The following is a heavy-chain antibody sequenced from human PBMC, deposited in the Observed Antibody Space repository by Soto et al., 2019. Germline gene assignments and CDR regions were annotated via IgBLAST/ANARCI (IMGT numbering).Heavy chain of an antibody. CDR1: GGSISSGDYY. CDR3: AREGHCGGDCYSPGMDV. V-gene: IGHV4-30-4*01. J-gene: IGHJ6*02. CDR2: IYYSGST. Sequence: PSETLSLTCTVSGGSISSGDYYWSWIRQPPGKGLEWIGYIYYSGSTYYNPSLKSRVTMSVDTSKNQFSLKLSSVTAADTAVYYCAREGHCGGDCYSPGMDVWGQGTTVTVSS. D-gene: IGHD2-21*02.